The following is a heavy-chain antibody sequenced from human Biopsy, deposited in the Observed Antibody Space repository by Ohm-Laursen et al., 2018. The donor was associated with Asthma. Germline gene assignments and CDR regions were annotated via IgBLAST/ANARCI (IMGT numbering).Heavy chain of an antibody. CDR2: IATDGSNK. Sequence: SLRLSCAASGFTFSSYSMHWVRQAPARGPEYVSFIATDGSNKFYADSVKGRFTVSRDNSKHTLYLHMTGLRADDTGVYYCVKDHSAGYYYFDDWGQGAQVTVSS. CDR3: VKDHSAGYYYFDD. CDR1: GFTFSSYS. J-gene: IGHJ4*02. D-gene: IGHD2-21*01. V-gene: IGHV3-64D*08.